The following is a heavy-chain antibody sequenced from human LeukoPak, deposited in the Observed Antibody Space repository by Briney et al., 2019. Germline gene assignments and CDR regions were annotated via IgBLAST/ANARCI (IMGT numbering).Heavy chain of an antibody. V-gene: IGHV4-4*07. CDR2: IYSSGSS. J-gene: IGHJ3*01. Sequence: SETLSLTCTVSGGSINTHYWSWIRQPAGERLEWIGRIYSSGSSNYSPSLKSRVTMSVDTSKNQFSLKLSSVTCADTAVYFCARDNAVGSTTAFYPDAFDVWGQGTVVTVSS. D-gene: IGHD1-26*01. CDR3: ARDNAVGSTTAFYPDAFDV. CDR1: GGSINTHY.